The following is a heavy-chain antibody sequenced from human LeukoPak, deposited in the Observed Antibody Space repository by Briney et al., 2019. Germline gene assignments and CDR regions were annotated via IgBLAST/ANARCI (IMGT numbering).Heavy chain of an antibody. J-gene: IGHJ5*02. D-gene: IGHD3-22*01. CDR2: MYYSGST. V-gene: IGHV4-30-4*01. CDR3: ARPYYYDSRIDP. Sequence: PSETLSLTCTVSGGSTSSGDYYWSWIRQPPGKGLEWIAYMYYSGSTYYNPSLKSRVTMSADTSKNQLSLKLSSVTAADTAVYYCARPYYYDSRIDPWGQGILVTVSS. CDR1: GGSTSSGDYY.